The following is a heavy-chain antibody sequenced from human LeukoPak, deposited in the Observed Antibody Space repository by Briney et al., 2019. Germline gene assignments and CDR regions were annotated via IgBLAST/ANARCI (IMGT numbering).Heavy chain of an antibody. CDR3: ARQTGSGLFILP. CDR1: LGSISTYY. V-gene: IGHV4-59*08. J-gene: IGHJ4*02. D-gene: IGHD3/OR15-3a*01. CDR2: IYYSGTT. Sequence: PSETLSLTCTISLGSISTYYWNWIRQPPGKGLECIGYIYYSGTTNYNPSLKSRVSMSVDTSKNQFSLKLTSVTAADTAVYYCARQTGSGLFILPGGQGTLVTVSS.